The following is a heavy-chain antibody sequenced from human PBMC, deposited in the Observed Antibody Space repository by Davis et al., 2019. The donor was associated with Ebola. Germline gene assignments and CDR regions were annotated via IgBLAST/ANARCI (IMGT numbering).Heavy chain of an antibody. CDR3: AKAPTIFGVAVDY. J-gene: IGHJ4*02. D-gene: IGHD3-3*01. CDR2: ISGSGGST. V-gene: IGHV3-23*01. CDR1: GFTFNSYA. Sequence: GESLKISCAASGFTFNSYAMTWVRQAPGKGLEWVSAISGSGGSTYYADSVKGRLTISRDNSKNTLYLQMNSLRAEDTAVYYCAKAPTIFGVAVDYWGQGTLVTVSS.